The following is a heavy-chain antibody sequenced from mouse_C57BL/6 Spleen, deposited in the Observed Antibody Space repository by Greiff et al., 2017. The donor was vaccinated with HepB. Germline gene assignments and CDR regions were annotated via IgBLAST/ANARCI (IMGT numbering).Heavy chain of an antibody. Sequence: QVQLQQPGTELVKPGASVKLSCKASGYTFTSYWMHWVKQRPGQGLEWIGNINPSNGGTNYNEKFKSKATLTVDKSSSTAYMQLSSLTSEDSAVYYCARWDGNYRYYYAMDYGGQGTSVTVSS. J-gene: IGHJ4*01. V-gene: IGHV1-53*01. CDR2: INPSNGGT. CDR1: GYTFTSYW. CDR3: ARWDGNYRYYYAMDY. D-gene: IGHD2-1*01.